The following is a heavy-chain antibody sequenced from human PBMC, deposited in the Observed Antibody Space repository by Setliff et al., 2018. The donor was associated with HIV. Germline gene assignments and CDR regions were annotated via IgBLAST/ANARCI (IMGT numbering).Heavy chain of an antibody. Sequence: PSETLSLTCTVSGGPISSYYWSWIRQPPGKGLEWIGYISYSGSTNYNPSLKSRVTLSVKTSKNQFSLKLNSVTAADTAVYYCASTKVTPHGRYFQHWGQGTLVTVSS. J-gene: IGHJ1*01. CDR3: ASTKVTPHGRYFQH. CDR2: ISYSGST. V-gene: IGHV4-59*12. D-gene: IGHD4-4*01. CDR1: GGPISSYY.